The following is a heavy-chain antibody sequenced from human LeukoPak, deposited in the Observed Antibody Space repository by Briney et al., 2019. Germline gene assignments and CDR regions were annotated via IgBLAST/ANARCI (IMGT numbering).Heavy chain of an antibody. J-gene: IGHJ4*02. CDR3: ASELDTALN. V-gene: IGHV3-30*03. D-gene: IGHD5-18*01. Sequence: GRSLRLSCAASGFTFSSYGMHWVRQAPGKGLEWVAVISYDGSNKYYADSVKGRFTISRDNAKNSLYLQMNSLRAEDTAVYYCASELDTALNWGQGTLVTVSS. CDR1: GFTFSSYG. CDR2: ISYDGSNK.